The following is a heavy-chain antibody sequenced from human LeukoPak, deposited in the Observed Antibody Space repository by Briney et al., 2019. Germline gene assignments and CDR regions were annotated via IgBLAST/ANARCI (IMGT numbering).Heavy chain of an antibody. CDR2: ISGSGGST. V-gene: IGHV3-23*01. CDR3: ARDGGALIRGKGYYYGMDV. CDR1: GFTFSSYA. D-gene: IGHD3-16*01. Sequence: GGSLRLSCAASGFTFSSYAMSWVRQAPGKGLEWVSAISGSGGSTYYADSVKGRFTISRDNSKNTLYLQMNSLRDEDTAVYYCARDGGALIRGKGYYYGMDVWGQGTTVTVSS. J-gene: IGHJ6*02.